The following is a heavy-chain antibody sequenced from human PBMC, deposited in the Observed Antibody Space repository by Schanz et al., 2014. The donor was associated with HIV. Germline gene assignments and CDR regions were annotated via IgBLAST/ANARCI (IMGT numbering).Heavy chain of an antibody. J-gene: IGHJ4*02. CDR1: GFTFTNAW. CDR2: LSGSGDST. D-gene: IGHD1-26*01. V-gene: IGHV3-23*04. Sequence: EVQVVESGGGLVKRGGSLRLSCAASGFTFTNAWMSWVRQAPGKGLEWVSALSGSGDSTYYADSVKGRFTISRDNSKNTLYLQMNSLRVEDTAIYYCAKNGITDYFDYWGQGSLVTVSS. CDR3: AKNGITDYFDY.